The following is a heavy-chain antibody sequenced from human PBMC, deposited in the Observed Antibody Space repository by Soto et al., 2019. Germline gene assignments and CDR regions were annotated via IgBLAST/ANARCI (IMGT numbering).Heavy chain of an antibody. CDR3: ARHHGPTTSENWFDP. Sequence: QVHLVQSGVEVKTPGASVRVSCQASGYTFFTYDISWVRQAPGQGLEWMGWISTYSGDTKYAQKFQGRVTMTTATSTTTAYLELRSLRSDETAVYYCARHHGPTTSENWFDPWGQGTLVTVSS. CDR2: ISTYSGDT. J-gene: IGHJ5*02. CDR1: GYTFFTYD. D-gene: IGHD5-12*01. V-gene: IGHV1-18*01.